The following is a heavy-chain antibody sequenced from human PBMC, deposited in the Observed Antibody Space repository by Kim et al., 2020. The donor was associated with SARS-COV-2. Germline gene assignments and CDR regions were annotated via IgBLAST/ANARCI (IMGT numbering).Heavy chain of an antibody. Sequence: SETLSLTCAVYGGSFSGHYWSWIRHPPGKGLERIGEIHQNGSTNYNPSLNSRVTISIDTSKNQFSLQLSPVTAAATGFSYCARGRAGVVPAPILGFGSHYDYFNRDVWRHGPTVTVPS. V-gene: IGHV4-34*01. CDR2: IHQNGST. D-gene: IGHD2-2*02. CDR3: ARGRAGVVPAPILGFGSHYDYFNRDV. J-gene: IGHJ6*02. CDR1: GGSFSGHY.